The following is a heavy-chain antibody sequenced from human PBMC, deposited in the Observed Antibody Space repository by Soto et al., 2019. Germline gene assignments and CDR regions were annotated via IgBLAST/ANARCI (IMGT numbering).Heavy chain of an antibody. J-gene: IGHJ3*02. Sequence: SETLSLTCTVSGGSISSGDYYWSWIRQPPGKGLEWIGYIYYSGSTYYNPSLKSRVTISVDTSKNQFSLKLSSVTAADTAVYYCARVGWSSYYYDSSGYTHAAFDIWGQGTMVTV. V-gene: IGHV4-30-4*01. CDR1: GGSISSGDYY. D-gene: IGHD3-22*01. CDR2: IYYSGST. CDR3: ARVGWSSYYYDSSGYTHAAFDI.